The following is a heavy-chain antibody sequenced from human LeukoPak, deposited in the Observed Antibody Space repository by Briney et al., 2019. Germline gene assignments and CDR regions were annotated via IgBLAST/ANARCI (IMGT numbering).Heavy chain of an antibody. Sequence: SETLSLTCTVSGGSISSGGYYWSWIRQRPGKGLEWIGYIYDAGSTYYNPSLQSRVTISVDTSKNQFSLKLSSVTAADTAVYFCARRRGLFFDYWGQGALVTVSS. D-gene: IGHD3-22*01. V-gene: IGHV4-31*03. CDR3: ARRRGLFFDY. CDR1: GGSISSGGYY. J-gene: IGHJ4*02. CDR2: IYDAGST.